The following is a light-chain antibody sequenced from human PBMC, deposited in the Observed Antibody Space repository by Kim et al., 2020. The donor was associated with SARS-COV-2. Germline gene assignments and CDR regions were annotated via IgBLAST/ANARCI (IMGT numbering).Light chain of an antibody. Sequence: DIQLTQSPSFLSASVGERVTITCRDSQGISSYLAWYQQKPGKAPKLLNYAASTLQSGIPSRLRDSGSGTEITLTISSLQPVDFATYYCQQLNSYPRTYGKGTKVDSK. CDR1: QGISSY. CDR2: AAS. V-gene: IGKV1-9*01. CDR3: QQLNSYPRT. J-gene: IGKJ1*01.